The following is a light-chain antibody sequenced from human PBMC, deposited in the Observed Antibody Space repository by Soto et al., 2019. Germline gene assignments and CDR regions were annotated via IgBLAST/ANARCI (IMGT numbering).Light chain of an antibody. CDR2: GAS. Sequence: EIVLPQTPCTLALSPGEGATLSCRASQSVSKYLAWYQQTPGQAPRLLIYGASSRATGIPDSFSGSGSGTDFTLTISTLEPDDCAVYYCQPYGESPQTFGQGTKVEVE. V-gene: IGKV3-20*01. J-gene: IGKJ1*01. CDR3: QPYGESPQT. CDR1: QSVSKY.